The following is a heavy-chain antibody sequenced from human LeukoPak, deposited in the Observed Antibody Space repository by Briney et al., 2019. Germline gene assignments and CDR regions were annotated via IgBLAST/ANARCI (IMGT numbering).Heavy chain of an antibody. V-gene: IGHV4-39*01. CDR3: ARDIRWFLYYFDY. J-gene: IGHJ4*02. D-gene: IGHD4-23*01. Sequence: PETLSLTRTVSGGSISSSSYYWGWIRQPPRKGLEWIGSIYYSGSPYYNPPLKSRVTISVDTSKNQFSLKLSSVTAADTAVYYCARDIRWFLYYFDYWGQGTLVTVSS. CDR1: GGSISSSSYY. CDR2: IYYSGSP.